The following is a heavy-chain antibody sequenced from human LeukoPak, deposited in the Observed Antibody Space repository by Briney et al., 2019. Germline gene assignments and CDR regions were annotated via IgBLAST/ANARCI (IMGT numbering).Heavy chain of an antibody. CDR1: GFTFSNAW. J-gene: IGHJ6*03. V-gene: IGHV3-15*01. CDR3: TTGTGQALYYYYMDV. CDR2: IKSRTDGGTT. Sequence: GGSLRLSCAASGFTFSNAWMSWVRQAPGKGLEWVGRIKSRTDGGTTDYVAPVKGRFTISRDDSKNTLYLQMNSLKTEDTAVYYCTTGTGQALYYYYMDVWGKGTTVTVSS. D-gene: IGHD1-14*01.